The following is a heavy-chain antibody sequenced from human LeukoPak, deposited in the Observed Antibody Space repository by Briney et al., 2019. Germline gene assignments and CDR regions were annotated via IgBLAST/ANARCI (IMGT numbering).Heavy chain of an antibody. CDR3: ARSYDSSGYYLNWFDL. Sequence: SETLSLTCAVSGGSISSGGYSWSWIRQPPGKGLERIGSVYHSGNTYYNPSLKSRVTISLDRSKNQFSLRLSSVTAADTAVYYCARSYDSSGYYLNWFDLWGQGTLVTVSS. J-gene: IGHJ5*02. CDR2: VYHSGNT. V-gene: IGHV4-30-2*01. CDR1: GGSISSGGYS. D-gene: IGHD3-22*01.